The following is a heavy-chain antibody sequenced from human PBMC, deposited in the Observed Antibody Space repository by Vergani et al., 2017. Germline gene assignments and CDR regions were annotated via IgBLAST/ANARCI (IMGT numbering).Heavy chain of an antibody. Sequence: QVQLQESGPGLVKPSQTLSLTCTVSGGSISSGDYYWSWIRQPPGKGLEWIGYIYYSGSTYYNPSLKSRVTISVDTSKNQFSLKLSSVTAADTAVYYCARDPGAYYYGWGAFGAQNYYGMDVWGQATTVTVSS. CDR1: GGSISSGDYY. CDR2: IYYSGST. J-gene: IGHJ6*02. D-gene: IGHD3-10*01. CDR3: ARDPGAYYYGWGAFGAQNYYGMDV. V-gene: IGHV4-30-4*08.